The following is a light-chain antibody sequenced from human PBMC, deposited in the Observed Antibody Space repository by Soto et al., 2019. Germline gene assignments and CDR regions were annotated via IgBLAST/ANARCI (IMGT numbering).Light chain of an antibody. Sequence: DIVLTQSPGTLSLSPGERAMLSCRASQSVRSSYLAWYQQKPGQAPRLLIYGAASRATGVPDRFSVSGSGTDFTFVISGLEPEDFAVYYCQQYGTSPYTFGQGTKLEIK. CDR3: QQYGTSPYT. CDR1: QSVRSSY. V-gene: IGKV3-20*01. J-gene: IGKJ2*01. CDR2: GAA.